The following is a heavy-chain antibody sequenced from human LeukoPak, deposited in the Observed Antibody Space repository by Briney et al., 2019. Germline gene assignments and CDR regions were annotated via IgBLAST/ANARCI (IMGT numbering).Heavy chain of an antibody. CDR1: GGSISTSDYF. CDR3: ARVRTGSQSDS. CDR2: ISYTGNT. J-gene: IGHJ5*01. D-gene: IGHD3-10*01. V-gene: IGHV4-39*07. Sequence: SETLSLTCTVSGGSISTSDYFWAWIRQPPGRGLEGIASISYTGNTFYNASFRSRATISRDTSKNQFSLKLTSLTAADTAIHYCARVRTGSQSDSWGQGTLVIVSS.